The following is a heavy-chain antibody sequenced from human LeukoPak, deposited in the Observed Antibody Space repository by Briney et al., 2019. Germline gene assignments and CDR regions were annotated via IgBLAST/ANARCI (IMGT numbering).Heavy chain of an antibody. CDR3: ARERYSGLIDY. D-gene: IGHD5-12*01. Sequence: PSETLSLTCAVSGGSISSGGYSWSWIRQPPGKGLEWIGYIYHSGSTYYNLPLKSRVTISVDRSKNQFSLKLSSVTAADTAVYYCARERYSGLIDYWGQGTLVTVSS. CDR2: IYHSGST. CDR1: GGSISSGGYS. J-gene: IGHJ4*02. V-gene: IGHV4-30-2*01.